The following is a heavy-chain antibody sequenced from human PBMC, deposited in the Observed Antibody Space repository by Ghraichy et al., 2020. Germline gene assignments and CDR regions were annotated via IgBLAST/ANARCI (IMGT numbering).Heavy chain of an antibody. CDR1: GFTFSSYG. CDR3: AKDGASSHRRWYYYGMDV. V-gene: IGHV3-30*02. D-gene: IGHD6-6*01. Sequence: GGSLRLSCAASGFTFSSYGMHWVRQAPGKGLEWVAFIRYDGSNKYYADSVKGRFTISRDNSKNTLYLQMNSLRAEDTAVYYCAKDGASSHRRWYYYGMDVWGQGTTVTVSS. J-gene: IGHJ6*02. CDR2: IRYDGSNK.